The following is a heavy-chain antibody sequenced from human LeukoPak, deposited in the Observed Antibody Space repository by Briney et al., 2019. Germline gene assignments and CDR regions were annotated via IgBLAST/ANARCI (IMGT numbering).Heavy chain of an antibody. V-gene: IGHV1-8*01. D-gene: IGHD1-14*01. CDR2: VHPNGGNT. Sequence: ASVKVSCKTSGYPFTTWEINWVRQAAGQGLEWMGWVHPNGGNTAYAQKFQGRVAMSRDTSISTAYMELSGLTSDDTAVYFCARGPRNDPWGQGTLVTVSS. CDR1: GYPFTTWE. J-gene: IGHJ5*02. CDR3: ARGPRNDP.